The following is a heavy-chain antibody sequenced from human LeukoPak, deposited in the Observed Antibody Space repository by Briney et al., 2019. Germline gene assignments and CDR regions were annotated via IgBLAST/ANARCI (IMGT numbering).Heavy chain of an antibody. CDR1: GFTFSNAW. D-gene: IGHD2-15*01. CDR3: TTDDIVVVVASFDP. Sequence: PGGSLSLSCAASGFTFSNAWMRWVRHAPGGGLERVGRIKSKTDGGTTDYAAPVKGRFTISRDDSKNTLYLQMNSLKTEDTAVYYCTTDDIVVVVASFDPWGQGTLVTVSS. J-gene: IGHJ5*02. CDR2: IKSKTDGGTT. V-gene: IGHV3-15*01.